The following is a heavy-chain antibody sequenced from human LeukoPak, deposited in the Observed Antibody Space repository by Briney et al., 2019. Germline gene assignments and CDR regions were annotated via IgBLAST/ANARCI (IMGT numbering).Heavy chain of an antibody. Sequence: SETLSLTCTVSGDSTSNFYWNWIRQSPGKGLEWIGNIHYSGSSVYNPSLKSRGTISIDTSRRQFFLKLNSVTAADTAVYFCAFAPNSNWFDFWGPGTLVTVSS. V-gene: IGHV4-59*03. CDR2: IHYSGSS. J-gene: IGHJ5*01. D-gene: IGHD2-8*01. CDR3: AFAPNSNWFDF. CDR1: GDSTSNFY.